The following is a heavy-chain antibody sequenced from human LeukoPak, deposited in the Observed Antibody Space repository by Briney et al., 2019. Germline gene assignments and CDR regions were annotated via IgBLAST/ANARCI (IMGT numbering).Heavy chain of an antibody. J-gene: IGHJ4*02. V-gene: IGHV3-66*01. Sequence: GGSLRLSCEASGFTVSSNYMSWVRQAPGKGLEWVSVIYSGGTTNYADSVKGRFTISRDNSKNMLYLQMNSLRAEDTAVYYCAKTYGWRIGWGQGTLVTVSS. CDR3: AKTYGWRIG. CDR1: GFTVSSNY. D-gene: IGHD6-19*01. CDR2: IYSGGTT.